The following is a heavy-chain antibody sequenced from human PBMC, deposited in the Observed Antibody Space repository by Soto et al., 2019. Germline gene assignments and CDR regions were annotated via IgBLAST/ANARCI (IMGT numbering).Heavy chain of an antibody. CDR1: GGSISSYY. V-gene: IGHV4-59*01. CDR3: ARGIPAAIGRGYWFDP. Sequence: PSETLSLTCTVSGGSISSYYWSWIRQPPGKGLEWIGYIYYSGSTNYNPSLKSRVTISVDTSKNQFSLKLSSVTAADTAVYYCARGIPAAIGRGYWFDPWGQGTLVTVS. CDR2: IYYSGST. J-gene: IGHJ5*02. D-gene: IGHD2-2*01.